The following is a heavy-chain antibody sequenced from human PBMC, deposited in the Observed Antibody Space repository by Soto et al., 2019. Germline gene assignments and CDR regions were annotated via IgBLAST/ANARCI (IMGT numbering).Heavy chain of an antibody. V-gene: IGHV3-23*04. CDR3: AKVKYVVALTGIPCYFDY. CDR1: GVTFSSYA. D-gene: IGHD2-21*02. CDR2: IVDSRGSA. J-gene: IGHJ4*02. Sequence: EVQLVESGGGLVQPGGSLRLSCAASGVTFSSYAMNWVRQAPGKGLEWVSSIVDSRGSARYAESVKGRFTISRDNSKNTLFLQMNNLRAEDTAVYYCAKVKYVVALTGIPCYFDYWGQGALVRVSS.